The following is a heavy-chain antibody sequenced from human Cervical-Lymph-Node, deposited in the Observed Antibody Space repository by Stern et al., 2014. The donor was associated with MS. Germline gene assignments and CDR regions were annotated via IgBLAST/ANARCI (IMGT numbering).Heavy chain of an antibody. CDR1: GFTFSNFA. V-gene: IGHV3-30-3*01. J-gene: IGHJ4*02. Sequence: VQLLESGGGVVQPGRSLRLSCAASGFTFSNFAMNWLRQSPDKGLQWLAAISTDGSATNYADSVKGRFTISRDNSKNTLYLEMNSLTTEDTAVFYCARDLGYWGQGTLVTGSS. CDR3: ARDLGY. CDR2: ISTDGSAT.